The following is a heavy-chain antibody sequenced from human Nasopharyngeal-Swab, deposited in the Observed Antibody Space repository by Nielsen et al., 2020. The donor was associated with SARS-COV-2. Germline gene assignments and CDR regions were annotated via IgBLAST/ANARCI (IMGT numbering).Heavy chain of an antibody. Sequence: GESLKISCAASGFTFSSYAMHWVRQAPGKGLEWVAVISYDGSNKYYADSVKGRFTISRDNSKNTLYLQMNSLGAEDTAVYYCARGNRPGAFDIWGQGTMGTVSS. CDR1: GFTFSSYA. CDR2: ISYDGSNK. D-gene: IGHD2/OR15-2a*01. CDR3: ARGNRPGAFDI. V-gene: IGHV3-30-3*01. J-gene: IGHJ3*02.